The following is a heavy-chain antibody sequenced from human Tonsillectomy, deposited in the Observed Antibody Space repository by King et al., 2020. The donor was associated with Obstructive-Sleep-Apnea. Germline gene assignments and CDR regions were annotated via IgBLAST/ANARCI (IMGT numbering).Heavy chain of an antibody. CDR1: GYSISSGYY. V-gene: IGHV4-38-2*02. CDR2: IYHSGST. J-gene: IGHJ3*02. Sequence: QLQESGPGLVKPSETLSLTCTVSGYSISSGYYWGWIRQPPGKGLEWIGSIYHSGSTYYNPSLKSRVTISVDTSKNQFSLKLSSVTAADTAVYYCARTSSSWYSPVWDAFDIWGQGTMVTVSS. CDR3: ARTSSSWYSPVWDAFDI. D-gene: IGHD6-13*01.